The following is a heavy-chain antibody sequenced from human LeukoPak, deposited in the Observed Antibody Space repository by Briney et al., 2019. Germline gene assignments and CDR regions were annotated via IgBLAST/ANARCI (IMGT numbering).Heavy chain of an antibody. CDR1: GYTFTDYY. CDR2: IYPNSGAT. Sequence: ASVMVSCKTSGYTFTDYYFYWLRQAPGQGLEWMAWIYPNSGATRYAQKFQDRITVTRDTSISTAYMELRTLTPDDTAVYYCARDGDAVMVDFDYWGQGTLVTVSS. CDR3: ARDGDAVMVDFDY. V-gene: IGHV1-2*02. D-gene: IGHD5-18*01. J-gene: IGHJ4*02.